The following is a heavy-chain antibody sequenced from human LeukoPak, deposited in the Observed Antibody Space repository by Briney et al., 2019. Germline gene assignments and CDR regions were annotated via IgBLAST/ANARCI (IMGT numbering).Heavy chain of an antibody. J-gene: IGHJ5*02. D-gene: IGHD2-15*01. CDR2: IRYDGSNK. V-gene: IGHV3-30*02. CDR1: GFTFSSYG. Sequence: GGSLRLSCAASGFTFSSYGMHWVRQAPGKGLEWVAFIRYDGSNKYYADSVKGRFTISRDNSKNTLYLQMNSLRAEDTAVYYCAKDLRYCSGGSCPRYPNWFGPWGQGTLVTVSS. CDR3: AKDLRYCSGGSCPRYPNWFGP.